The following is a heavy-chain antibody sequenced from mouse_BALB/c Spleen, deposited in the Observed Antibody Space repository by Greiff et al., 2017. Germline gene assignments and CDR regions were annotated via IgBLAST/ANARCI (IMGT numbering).Heavy chain of an antibody. J-gene: IGHJ4*01. V-gene: IGHV5-12-2*01. CDR2: INSDGGST. CDR1: GFTFSSYT. D-gene: IGHD4-1*02. CDR3: ARHQRGRDFDYAMDY. Sequence: EVQVVESGGGLVQPGGSLKLSCAASGFTFSSYTMSWVRQTPEKRLEWVAAINSDGGSTYYPDTVKGRFTISRDNAKNTLYLQMSSLKSEDTALYYCARHQRGRDFDYAMDYWGQGTSVTVSS.